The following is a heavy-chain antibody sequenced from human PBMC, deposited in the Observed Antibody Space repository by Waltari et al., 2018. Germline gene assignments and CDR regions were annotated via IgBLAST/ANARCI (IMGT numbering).Heavy chain of an antibody. J-gene: IGHJ4*02. CDR3: ARVIRITIFGVVNYYFDY. CDR2: INHSGST. V-gene: IGHV4-34*01. Sequence: QVQLQQWGAGLLKPSATLSLTCAVSGGSFSGSYWSWIRPPPAKGLEWIGEINHSGSTNYNPSLKSRVTISVDTSKNQFSLKLSSVTAADTAVYYCARVIRITIFGVVNYYFDYWGQGTLVTVSS. D-gene: IGHD3-3*01. CDR1: GGSFSGSY.